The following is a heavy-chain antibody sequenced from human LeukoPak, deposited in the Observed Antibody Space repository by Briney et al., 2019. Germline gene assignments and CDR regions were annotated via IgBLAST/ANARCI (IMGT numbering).Heavy chain of an antibody. CDR1: GYTFTSYG. D-gene: IGHD6-19*01. J-gene: IGHJ3*02. V-gene: IGHV1-18*01. CDR2: ISTYNGNT. CDR3: ARDILALGSSYSSGWYASAFNM. Sequence: ASVKVSCKASGYTFTSYGINWVRQAPGQGLEWVAWISTYNGNTNYAQKLQGRVTMTTDTSTSTVYMELRSLRSDDTAMYYCARDILALGSSYSSGWYASAFNMWGQGTMVTVSS.